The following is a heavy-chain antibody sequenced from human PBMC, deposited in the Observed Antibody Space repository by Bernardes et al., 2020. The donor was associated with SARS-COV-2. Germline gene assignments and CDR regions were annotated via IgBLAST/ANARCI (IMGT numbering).Heavy chain of an antibody. CDR3: VRGPSDGHGRFEY. CDR2: INSDGRTT. CDR1: GFTFSSCW. Sequence: GGSLRLSCAASGFTFSSCWMHWVRQAPGKGLMWVSRINSDGRTTTYADSVKGRFTISRDNTKNTLYLQMNSLRAEDTGVYYCVRGPSDGHGRFEYWGQGTLGTVSS. V-gene: IGHV3-74*01. J-gene: IGHJ4*02.